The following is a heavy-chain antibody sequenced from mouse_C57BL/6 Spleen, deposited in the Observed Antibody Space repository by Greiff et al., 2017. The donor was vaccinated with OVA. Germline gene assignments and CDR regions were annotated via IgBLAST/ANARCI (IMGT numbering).Heavy chain of an antibody. CDR3: ARGYYYGSSYAMDY. J-gene: IGHJ4*01. CDR2: IWGGGST. V-gene: IGHV2-9*01. D-gene: IGHD1-1*01. Sequence: VKVVESGPGLVAPSQSLSITCTVSGFSLTSYGVDWVRPPPGKGLEWLGVIWGGGSTNYNSALMSRLSISKDNSKSQVYVKMNSLQTDDTAMYYCARGYYYGSSYAMDYWGQGTSVTVSS. CDR1: GFSLTSYG.